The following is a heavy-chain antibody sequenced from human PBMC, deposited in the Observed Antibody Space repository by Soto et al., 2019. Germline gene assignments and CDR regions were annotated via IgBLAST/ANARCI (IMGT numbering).Heavy chain of an antibody. V-gene: IGHV4-34*01. Sequence: SETLSLTCAVYGGSFSGYYWSWIRQPPGKGLEWIGEINHSGSTNYNPSLKSRVTISVDTSKNQFSLKLSSVTAADTAVYYCASIPLAAASYYYGMDVWGQGTTVTVSS. D-gene: IGHD6-13*01. CDR2: INHSGST. CDR1: GGSFSGYY. CDR3: ASIPLAAASYYYGMDV. J-gene: IGHJ6*02.